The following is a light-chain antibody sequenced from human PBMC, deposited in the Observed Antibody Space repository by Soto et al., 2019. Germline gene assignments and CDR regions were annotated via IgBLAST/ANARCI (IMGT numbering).Light chain of an antibody. CDR2: GNT. CDR3: QSYDSSLSGYV. CDR1: NSNIGAGFD. V-gene: IGLV1-40*01. Sequence: QSVLTQPPSVSGAPGQRVTISCTGSNSNIGAGFDVNWYQQLPGTAPKLLIYGNTHRPSGVPDRFSGSKSGTEASLAITGLQAEDEADFYFQSYDSSLSGYVFGTGTKLPVL. J-gene: IGLJ1*01.